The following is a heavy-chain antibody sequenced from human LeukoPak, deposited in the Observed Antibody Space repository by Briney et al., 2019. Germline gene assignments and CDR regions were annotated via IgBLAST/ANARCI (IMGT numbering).Heavy chain of an antibody. CDR2: IYSGGST. V-gene: IGHV3-53*01. J-gene: IGHJ4*02. Sequence: GGSLRLSCAASGFTVSSNYMSWVRQAPGKGLEWVSVIYSGGSTYYADSVKGRFTISRDNSKNKLYLQMNSLRAEDTAVYYCAREARYYDSSAYWGQGTLVTVSS. D-gene: IGHD3-22*01. CDR3: AREARYYDSSAY. CDR1: GFTVSSNY.